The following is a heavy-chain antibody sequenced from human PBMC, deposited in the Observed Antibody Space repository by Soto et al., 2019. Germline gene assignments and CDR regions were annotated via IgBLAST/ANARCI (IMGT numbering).Heavy chain of an antibody. CDR2: IRGSGGGT. Sequence: GGSLRLSCAASGFTFSSYAMTWVRQAPGKGLEWVSTIRGSGGGTYYADSVKGRFTISRDNCMNTLYLQMSGLRAEDTAVFYCAKLAGKYSSGSTRFFDSWGQGTLVTVSS. J-gene: IGHJ4*02. D-gene: IGHD6-19*01. CDR3: AKLAGKYSSGSTRFFDS. V-gene: IGHV3-23*01. CDR1: GFTFSSYA.